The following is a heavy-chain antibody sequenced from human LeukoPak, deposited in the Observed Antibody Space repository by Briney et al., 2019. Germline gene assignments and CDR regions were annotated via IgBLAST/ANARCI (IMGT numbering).Heavy chain of an antibody. CDR1: GFGFSRYW. Sequence: GGSLRLSCAASGFGFSRYWMHWVRQAPGKGLEWVSGISWNSGSIGYADSVKGRFTISRDNAKNSLYLQMNSLRAEDMALYYCAKGGGAGFDYWGQGTLVTVSS. CDR2: ISWNSGSI. V-gene: IGHV3-9*03. CDR3: AKGGGAGFDY. D-gene: IGHD2-21*01. J-gene: IGHJ4*02.